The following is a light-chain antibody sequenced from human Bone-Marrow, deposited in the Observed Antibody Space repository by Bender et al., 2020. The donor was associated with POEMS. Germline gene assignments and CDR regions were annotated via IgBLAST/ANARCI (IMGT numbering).Light chain of an antibody. J-gene: IGLJ1*01. CDR2: EVS. CDR1: SRDVGSYNL. V-gene: IGLV2-23*02. CDR3: CSYAGTYNFYV. Sequence: QSALTQPASVSASPGQAITISCTGTSRDVGSYNLVSWYRQYPGKAPKLMIYEVSERPAGVSNRFSGSKSGNTASLTISGLQAEDEADYYCCSYAGTYNFYVFGSGTQVTVV.